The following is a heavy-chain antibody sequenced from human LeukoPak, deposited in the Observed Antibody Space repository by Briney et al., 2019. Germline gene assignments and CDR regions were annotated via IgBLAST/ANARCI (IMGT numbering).Heavy chain of an antibody. V-gene: IGHV4-59*01. CDR2: IYYSGST. CDR1: GGSISSYY. CDR3: ARGGSRQWLAGDAFDI. Sequence: SETLSLTCNVSGGSISSYYWSWIRQPPGKGLEWIGYIYYSGSTNYNPSLKSRVTISVDTSKNQFSLKLSSVTAADTAVYYCARGGSRQWLAGDAFDIWGQGTMVTVSS. J-gene: IGHJ3*02. D-gene: IGHD6-19*01.